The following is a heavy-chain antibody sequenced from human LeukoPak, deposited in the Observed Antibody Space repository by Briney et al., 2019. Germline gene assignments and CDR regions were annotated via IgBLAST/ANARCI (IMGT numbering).Heavy chain of an antibody. CDR3: AKSPPLTNWFDP. CDR1: GFTFDDYA. Sequence: GGSLRLSCAASGFTFDDYAMHWVRQAPGKGLEWVSAISGSGGSTYYADSVKGRFTISRDNSKNTLYLQMNSLRAEDTAVYYCAKSPPLTNWFDPWGQGTLVTVSS. V-gene: IGHV3-23*01. J-gene: IGHJ5*02. CDR2: ISGSGGST.